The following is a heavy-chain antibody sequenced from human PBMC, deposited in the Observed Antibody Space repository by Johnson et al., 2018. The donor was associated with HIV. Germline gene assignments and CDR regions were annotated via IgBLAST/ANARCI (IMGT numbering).Heavy chain of an antibody. J-gene: IGHJ3*02. Sequence: QVQLVESGGGVVQPGRSVRLSCAASGLNFSDYGMHWVRQAPGKGLEWVAVISFDGSNEYYADSVKGRFTLSRDNSKNTLYLQMNRLRVEDTAVYYCARGRITMIVVDLRGGGFDIWGQGTMVTVSS. D-gene: IGHD3-22*01. CDR2: ISFDGSNE. CDR1: GLNFSDYG. V-gene: IGHV3-30*04. CDR3: ARGRITMIVVDLRGGGFDI.